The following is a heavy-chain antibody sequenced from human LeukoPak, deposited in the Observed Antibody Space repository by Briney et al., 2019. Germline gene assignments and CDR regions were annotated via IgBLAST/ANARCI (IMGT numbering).Heavy chain of an antibody. J-gene: IGHJ4*02. V-gene: IGHV3-23*01. CDR2: ISGSGGST. Sequence: RGSLRLSCAASGFTFSSYAMSWVRQAPGKGLEWVSAISGSGGSTYYADSVKGRSTISRDNSKNTLYLQMNSLRAEDTAVYYCAISTGGSGSYGYWGQGTLVTVSS. CDR1: GFTFSSYA. D-gene: IGHD3-10*01. CDR3: AISTGGSGSYGY.